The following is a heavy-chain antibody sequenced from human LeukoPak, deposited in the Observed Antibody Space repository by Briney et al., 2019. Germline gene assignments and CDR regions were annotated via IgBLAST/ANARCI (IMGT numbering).Heavy chain of an antibody. D-gene: IGHD3-22*01. V-gene: IGHV3-9*01. Sequence: PGRSLRLSCAASGFTFDDYAMPWVRQAPGKGLEWVSGISWNNGSIGYADSVKGRFTISRDNAKNSLYLQMNSLRAEDTALYYCAKVAVPRDSSGLLYYFDYWGQGTLVTVSS. CDR2: ISWNNGSI. CDR1: GFTFDDYA. J-gene: IGHJ4*02. CDR3: AKVAVPRDSSGLLYYFDY.